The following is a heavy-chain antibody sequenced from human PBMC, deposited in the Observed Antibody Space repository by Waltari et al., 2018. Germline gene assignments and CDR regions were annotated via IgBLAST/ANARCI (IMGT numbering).Heavy chain of an antibody. J-gene: IGHJ4*02. CDR1: GFTFSRFG. V-gene: IGHV3-33*01. CDR2: IWHDGTNE. CDR3: ASQSTTLFDY. D-gene: IGHD2-15*01. Sequence: QVQLVESGGGVVQPGRSLRLSCAASGFTFSRFGVHWVRQAPGKGLEWVSVIWHDGTNECYVVSGKGRFTISRDNSKNTLYLQMNSLRAEDSAVYYCASQSTTLFDYWGQGTLVTVSS.